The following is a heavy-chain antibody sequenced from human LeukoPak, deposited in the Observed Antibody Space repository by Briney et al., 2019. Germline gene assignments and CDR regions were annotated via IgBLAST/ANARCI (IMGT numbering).Heavy chain of an antibody. J-gene: IGHJ4*02. V-gene: IGHV3-21*06. D-gene: IGHD3/OR15-3a*01. CDR1: GFTFSTYS. CDR2: ISSNSAYI. Sequence: KPGGSLRLSCGASGFTFSTYSMNWVRQAPGKGLEWVSTISSNSAYIYYADSVKGRFTVSRDNAKNSLYLQMNSLRVEDTAVYYCARTGLGLYSFDYWGQGTLVTVSS. CDR3: ARTGLGLYSFDY.